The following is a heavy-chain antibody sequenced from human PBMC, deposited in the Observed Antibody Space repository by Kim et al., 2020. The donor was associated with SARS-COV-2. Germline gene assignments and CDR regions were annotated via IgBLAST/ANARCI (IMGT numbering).Heavy chain of an antibody. J-gene: IGHJ4*02. CDR3: ARISGSLLN. D-gene: IGHD5-12*01. Sequence: GSTNYNPSLKSRVTISVDTSKNQFSLKLSSVTAADTAVYYCARISGSLLNWGQGTLVTVSS. V-gene: IGHV4-34*01. CDR2: GST.